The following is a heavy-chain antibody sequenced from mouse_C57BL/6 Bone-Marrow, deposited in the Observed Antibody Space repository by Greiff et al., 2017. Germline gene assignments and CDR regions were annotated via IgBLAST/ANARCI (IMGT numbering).Heavy chain of an antibody. Sequence: VQLQQSGPELVKPGASVKISCKASGYAFSSSWMNWVKQRPGKGLEWIGRIYTGDGDTNYNGKFKGKATLTADKSSSTAYMQLSSLTSEDSAVYFCARKGFYGSHDYWGQGTTLTVSS. CDR1: GYAFSSSW. D-gene: IGHD1-1*01. V-gene: IGHV1-82*01. J-gene: IGHJ2*01. CDR3: ARKGFYGSHDY. CDR2: IYTGDGDT.